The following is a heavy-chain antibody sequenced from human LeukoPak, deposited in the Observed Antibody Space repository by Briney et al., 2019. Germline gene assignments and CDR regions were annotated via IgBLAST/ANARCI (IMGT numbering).Heavy chain of an antibody. CDR2: INLSGGST. CDR1: GYTVTSYY. Sequence: GASVKLSCKASGYTVTSYYMHWVRQAPGQGVEWRGIINLSGGSTSYAQKVQGRVTMTRDTSTSTVYMELSSLRSEDTAVYYCARFCGGDCYLGDAFDIWGQGTMVTVSS. CDR3: ARFCGGDCYLGDAFDI. D-gene: IGHD2-21*01. J-gene: IGHJ3*02. V-gene: IGHV1-46*03.